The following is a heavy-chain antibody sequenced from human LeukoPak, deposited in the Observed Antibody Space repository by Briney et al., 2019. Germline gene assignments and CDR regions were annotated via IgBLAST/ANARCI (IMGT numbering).Heavy chain of an antibody. D-gene: IGHD4-11*01. Sequence: PGGSLRLSCAASGFTFSDHYMDWVRRAPGKGLEWVGRSRNKANSYTTEYAASVKGKFTISRDDSKNSLYLQMNSLKTEDTALYYCARGFFYSKSCYFDYWGQGTLVTVSS. CDR3: ARGFFYSKSCYFDY. CDR1: GFTFSDHY. CDR2: SRNKANSYTT. V-gene: IGHV3-72*01. J-gene: IGHJ4*02.